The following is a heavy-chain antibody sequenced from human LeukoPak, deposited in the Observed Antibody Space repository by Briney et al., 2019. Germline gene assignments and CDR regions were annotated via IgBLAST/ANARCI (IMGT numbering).Heavy chain of an antibody. CDR2: IYASGTT. CDR1: GGSISSGDYY. J-gene: IGHJ6*03. D-gene: IGHD2-15*01. CDR3: AREAVVQHYYYYMDV. Sequence: SETLSLTCTVSGGSISSGDYYWNWIRQPAGKGLEWIGRIYASGTTNYNPSLKSRITISVDTSKNQFSLRLSSVTAADTAVYYCAREAVVQHYYYYMDVWGKGTTVTVSS. V-gene: IGHV4-61*02.